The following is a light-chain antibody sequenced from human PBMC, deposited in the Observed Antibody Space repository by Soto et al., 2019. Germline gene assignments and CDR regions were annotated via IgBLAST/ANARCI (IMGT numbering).Light chain of an antibody. CDR3: GSYTISSSRV. Sequence: QSVLTQPASVSGSPGQSITISCTGTSRNVGAYDFVSRYQQHPGKAPKLMIYDVSNRPSGVSTRFSGSKSGNTASLTISGLQAEDEADYYCGSYTISSSRVFGTGTKVTVL. CDR1: SRNVGAYDF. J-gene: IGLJ1*01. V-gene: IGLV2-14*03. CDR2: DVS.